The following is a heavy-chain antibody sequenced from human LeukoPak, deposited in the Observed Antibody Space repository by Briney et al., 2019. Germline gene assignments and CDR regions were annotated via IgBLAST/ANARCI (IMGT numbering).Heavy chain of an antibody. V-gene: IGHV1-2*02. Sequence: ASVKVSCKASEYTFTAYYVHWVRQAPGQGLEWMGWINPNSGDTNFAQNFQGRVTMTRDTSISTVYMELSRLRSDDTAVYYCARVGQWLVENDWFDPWGQGTLVTVSS. CDR3: ARVGQWLVENDWFDP. CDR1: EYTFTAYY. J-gene: IGHJ5*02. D-gene: IGHD6-19*01. CDR2: INPNSGDT.